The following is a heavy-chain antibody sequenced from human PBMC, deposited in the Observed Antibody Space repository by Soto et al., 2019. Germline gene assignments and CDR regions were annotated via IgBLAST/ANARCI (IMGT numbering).Heavy chain of an antibody. CDR2: INHSGST. V-gene: IGHV4-34*01. Sequence: SETLSLTSTVYGWTFSGYDWTWIRQPPGTGLEWIGEINHSGSTNYNPSLKSRVTISVDTSKNQFSLKLTSVTAADTAVYYCARDKITGLFDYWGQGTLVTVSS. D-gene: IGHD2-8*02. CDR3: ARDKITGLFDY. J-gene: IGHJ4*02. CDR1: GWTFSGYD.